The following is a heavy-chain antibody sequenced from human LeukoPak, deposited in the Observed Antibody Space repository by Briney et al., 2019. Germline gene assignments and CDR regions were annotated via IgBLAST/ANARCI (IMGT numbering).Heavy chain of an antibody. J-gene: IGHJ6*03. D-gene: IGHD2-2*01. V-gene: IGHV3-21*01. CDR3: ASYDIVVVPAAMDSPYYMDV. Sequence: GGSLRLSCAASGFTFSSSATSWVRQAPGKGLEWVSSISSSSSYIYYADSVKGRFTISRDNAKNSLYLQMNSLRAEDTAVYYCASYDIVVVPAAMDSPYYMDVWGKGTTVTVSS. CDR2: ISSSSSYI. CDR1: GFTFSSSA.